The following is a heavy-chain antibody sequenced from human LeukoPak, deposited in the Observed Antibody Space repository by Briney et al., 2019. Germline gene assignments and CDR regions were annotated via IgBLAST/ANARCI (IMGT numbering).Heavy chain of an antibody. D-gene: IGHD4-11*01. CDR3: ARGGRLPLSY. CDR2: IDHSGYT. J-gene: IGHJ4*02. V-gene: IGHV4-59*12. CDR1: GGSISSYY. Sequence: SETLSLTCTVSGGSISSYYWSWIRQPPGKGLEWIGEIDHSGYTNYKPSLKSRVTISIDTSKNQFSLKLTSVAAADTAVYYCARGGRLPLSYWGQGTLVTVSS.